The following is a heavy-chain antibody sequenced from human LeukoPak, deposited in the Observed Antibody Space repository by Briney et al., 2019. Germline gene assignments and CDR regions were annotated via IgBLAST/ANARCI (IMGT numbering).Heavy chain of an antibody. D-gene: IGHD3-22*01. CDR1: GGSISSSSHY. CDR3: ASPRADYYDSSGYQGYAFDI. CDR2: IYYSGST. V-gene: IGHV4-39*01. J-gene: IGHJ3*02. Sequence: PSETLSLTCTVSGGSISSSSHYWGWIRQPPGKGLEWIGSIYYSGSTYYNPSLKSRVTISVDTSKNQFSLKLSSVTAADTAVYYCASPRADYYDSSGYQGYAFDIWGQGTMVTVSS.